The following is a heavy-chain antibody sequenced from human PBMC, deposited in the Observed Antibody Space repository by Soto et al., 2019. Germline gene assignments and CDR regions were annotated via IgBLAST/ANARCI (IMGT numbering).Heavy chain of an antibody. V-gene: IGHV4-39*01. CDR3: ARHIAAAGTGWFDP. CDR1: GGSISSSSYY. CDR2: IYYSRST. Sequence: SETLSLTCTVSGGSISSSSYYWGWIRQPPGKGLEWIGSIYYSRSTYYNPSLKSRVTISVDTSKNQFSLKLSSVTAADTAVYYCARHIAAAGTGWFDPWGQGTLVTVSS. J-gene: IGHJ5*02. D-gene: IGHD6-13*01.